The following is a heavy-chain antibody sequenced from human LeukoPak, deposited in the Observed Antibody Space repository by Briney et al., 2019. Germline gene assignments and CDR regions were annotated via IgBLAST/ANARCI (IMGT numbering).Heavy chain of an antibody. J-gene: IGHJ5*02. V-gene: IGHV3-23*01. Sequence: GGSLRLSCAASGFTFSSYAMSWVRQAPGKGLEWVSAISGSGGSTYYADSVKGWFTISRDNSKNTLYLQMNSLRAEDTAVYYCAKDIAAANWFDPWGQGTLVTVSS. CDR1: GFTFSSYA. D-gene: IGHD6-13*01. CDR2: ISGSGGST. CDR3: AKDIAAANWFDP.